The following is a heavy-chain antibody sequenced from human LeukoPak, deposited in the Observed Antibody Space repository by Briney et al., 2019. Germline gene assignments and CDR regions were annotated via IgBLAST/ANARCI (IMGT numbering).Heavy chain of an antibody. D-gene: IGHD6-13*01. CDR1: RGSLSSGGHY. Sequence: PSETLSLTCTVSRGSLSSGGHYWGWIHQHPGRGLEWIGSIYYSEFTYDSPNLKSRVTISVDSSENKLSLKPSSVTAADTAVYYCAEGLDSSNMGYWGQGTLVTVSS. J-gene: IGHJ4*02. V-gene: IGHV4-31*10. CDR3: AEGLDSSNMGY. CDR2: IYYSEFT.